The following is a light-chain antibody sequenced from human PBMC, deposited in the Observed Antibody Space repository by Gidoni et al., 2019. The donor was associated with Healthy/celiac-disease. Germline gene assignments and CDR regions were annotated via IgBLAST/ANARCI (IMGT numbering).Light chain of an antibody. J-gene: IGKJ1*01. Sequence: EIVLTQSPGTLSLSPGERATLSCRASQSVSSSYLAWYQQTPGQAPRLLIYGASSRATGIPDRFSGSGSVTDFTITISRLEPEDFAVYYCQQYGSSPTFGQGTKVEIK. CDR3: QQYGSSPT. V-gene: IGKV3-20*01. CDR2: GAS. CDR1: QSVSSSY.